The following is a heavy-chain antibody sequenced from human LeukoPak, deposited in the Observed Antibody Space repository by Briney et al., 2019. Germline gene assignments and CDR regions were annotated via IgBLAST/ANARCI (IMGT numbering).Heavy chain of an antibody. J-gene: IGHJ4*02. D-gene: IGHD6-13*01. CDR3: ASVNGIAAALDY. CDR2: ISGSGGGT. CDR1: GFTFSSYA. Sequence: PGGSLRFSCAASGFTFSSYAMSWVRQAPGKGLEWVSAISGSGGGTYYADSVKGRFTISRDNSKNTLYLQMNSLRAEDTAVYYCASVNGIAAALDYWGQGTLVTVSS. V-gene: IGHV3-23*01.